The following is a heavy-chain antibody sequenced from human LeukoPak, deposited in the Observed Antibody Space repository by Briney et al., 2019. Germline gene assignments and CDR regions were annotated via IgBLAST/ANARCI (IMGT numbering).Heavy chain of an antibody. V-gene: IGHV4-34*01. Sequence: SETLSLTCAVYGGSFSGYYWSWIRQPPGKGLEWIGEINHSGSTNYNPSLKSRVTISVDTSKNQFSLKLSSVTAADTAVYYCARHTYYGSGSPDAFDTWGQGAMVTVSS. J-gene: IGHJ3*02. CDR2: INHSGST. CDR3: ARHTYYGSGSPDAFDT. D-gene: IGHD3-10*01. CDR1: GGSFSGYY.